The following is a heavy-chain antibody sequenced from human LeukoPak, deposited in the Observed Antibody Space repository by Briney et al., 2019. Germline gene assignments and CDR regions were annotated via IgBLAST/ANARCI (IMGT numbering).Heavy chain of an antibody. CDR1: GYTFTGYY. D-gene: IGHD3-3*01. J-gene: IGHJ4*02. V-gene: IGHV1-2*02. Sequence: RASVKVSCKASGYTFTGYYMHWVRQAPGQGLEWMGWINPNSGGTNYAQKFQGRVTMTRDTSISTAYMELSRLRSDDTAVYYCARRYYDFWSGYSGTAGYWGQGTLVTVSS. CDR3: ARRYYDFWSGYSGTAGY. CDR2: INPNSGGT.